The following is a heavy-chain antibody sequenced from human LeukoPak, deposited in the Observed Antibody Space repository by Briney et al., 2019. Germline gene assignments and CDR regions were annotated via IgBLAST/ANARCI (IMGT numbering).Heavy chain of an antibody. CDR2: IHYSGTT. CDR3: ARESRRSYCNEY. Sequence: SETLSLTCTVSGGSISSGNYYWGWIRQPPGKGLDWIASIHYSGTTYYNPSLKSRVTISVDTSKNHFSLKLSSVTAADTAVYYCARESRRSYCNEYWGQGALVTVSS. CDR1: GGSISSGNYY. D-gene: IGHD3-10*01. V-gene: IGHV4-39*02. J-gene: IGHJ4*02.